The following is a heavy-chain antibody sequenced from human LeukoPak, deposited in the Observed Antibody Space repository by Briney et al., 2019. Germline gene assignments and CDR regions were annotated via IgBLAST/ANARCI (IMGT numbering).Heavy chain of an antibody. CDR2: IYYSGST. Sequence: SETLSLTCTVSGASITSYYWGWIRQPPGKGLEWIGSIYYSGSTYYNPSLKSRVTISVDTSKNQFSLKLSSVTAADTAVYYCARHDYSNYANWFDPWGQGTLVTVSS. CDR1: GASITSYY. J-gene: IGHJ5*02. CDR3: ARHDYSNYANWFDP. V-gene: IGHV4-39*01. D-gene: IGHD4-11*01.